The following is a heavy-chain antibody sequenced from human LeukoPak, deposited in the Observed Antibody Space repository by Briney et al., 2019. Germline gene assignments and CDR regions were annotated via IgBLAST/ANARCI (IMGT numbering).Heavy chain of an antibody. CDR3: AKATPERKIVGATRYYFDY. CDR2: IRYDGSNK. J-gene: IGHJ4*02. CDR1: GFTFSSYS. Sequence: PAGGSLRLSWAASGFTFSSYSMHWVRQAPGKGLEWVAFIRYDGSNKYYADSVKGRFTISRDNSKNTLYLQMNSLRAEDTAVYYCAKATPERKIVGATRYYFDYWGQGTLVTVSS. D-gene: IGHD1-26*01. V-gene: IGHV3-30*02.